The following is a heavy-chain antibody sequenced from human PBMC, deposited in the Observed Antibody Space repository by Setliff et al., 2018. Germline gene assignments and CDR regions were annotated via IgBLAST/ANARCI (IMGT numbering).Heavy chain of an antibody. V-gene: IGHV3-7*01. CDR3: ARDHIYRGGSWYDYFDS. CDR1: GFTFSSYW. J-gene: IGHJ4*02. CDR2: IKQDGSEK. D-gene: IGHD2-15*01. Sequence: GGSLRLSWAASGFTFSSYWMSWVRQAPGKGLEWVANIKQDGSEKYYVDSVKGRFTISRDNAKNSLYLQMNSLRAEDTAVYYCARDHIYRGGSWYDYFDSWGQGTLVTVSS.